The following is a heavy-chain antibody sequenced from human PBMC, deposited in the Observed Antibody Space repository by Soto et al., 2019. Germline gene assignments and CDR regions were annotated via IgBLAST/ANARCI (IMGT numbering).Heavy chain of an antibody. D-gene: IGHD6-19*01. Sequence: PSETLSLTCAVSGDSISSGGFSWSWIRQPPGKGLEWIGYIYHSGTTNYNPSLKSRVTISVDTSKNQFSLKLSSVTAADTAVYYCARVNSSGWLRWFDPWGRGTLVTVSS. CDR1: GDSISSGGFS. CDR2: IYHSGTT. CDR3: ARVNSSGWLRWFDP. J-gene: IGHJ5*02. V-gene: IGHV4-30-2*01.